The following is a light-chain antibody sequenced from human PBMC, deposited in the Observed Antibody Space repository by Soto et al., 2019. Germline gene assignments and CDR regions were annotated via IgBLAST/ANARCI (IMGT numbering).Light chain of an antibody. V-gene: IGLV1-40*01. CDR1: NSNIGAGYD. CDR2: GND. Sequence: QSVLTQPPSVSGAPGQTVTISCTGSNSNIGAGYDVHWYRQLPGTAPKLLIYGNDNRPSGVPDRVSGSKSGTSASLAITGLQAEDEADYYCQSYDSSLSAYYVFGTGTKLTVL. CDR3: QSYDSSLSAYYV. J-gene: IGLJ1*01.